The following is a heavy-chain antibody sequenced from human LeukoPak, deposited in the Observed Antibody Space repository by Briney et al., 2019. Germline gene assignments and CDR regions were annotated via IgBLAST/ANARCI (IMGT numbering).Heavy chain of an antibody. CDR3: ARGFTFPPLAAYDY. J-gene: IGHJ4*02. CDR2: INHSGST. D-gene: IGHD2-15*01. Sequence: SETLSLTCAVYGGSFSGYYWSWIRQPPGKGLEWIGEINHSGSTNYNPSLKSRVTISVDTSKNQFSLKLSSVTAADTAVYYYARGFTFPPLAAYDYWGQGTLVTVSS. V-gene: IGHV4-34*01. CDR1: GGSFSGYY.